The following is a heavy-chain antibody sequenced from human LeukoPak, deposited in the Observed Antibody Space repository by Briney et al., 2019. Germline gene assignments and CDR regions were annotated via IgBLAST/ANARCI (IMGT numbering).Heavy chain of an antibody. CDR3: AREDVLLWFGELLYELFDY. CDR1: GFTFSSYW. D-gene: IGHD3-10*01. CDR2: IKQDGSEK. V-gene: IGHV3-7*01. J-gene: IGHJ4*02. Sequence: GGSLRLSCAASGFTFSSYWMSWVRQAPGKGLEWVANIKQDGSEKYYVDSVKGRFTISRDNAKNSLYLQMNSLRAEDTAVYYCAREDVLLWFGELLYELFDYWGREPWSPSPQ.